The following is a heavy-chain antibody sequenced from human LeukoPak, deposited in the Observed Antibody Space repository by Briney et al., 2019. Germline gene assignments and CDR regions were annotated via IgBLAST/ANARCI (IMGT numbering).Heavy chain of an antibody. CDR3: AATSDIVATIGFIY. V-gene: IGHV1-69*13. J-gene: IGHJ4*02. CDR2: IIPIFGTA. CDR1: GGTFSNYA. D-gene: IGHD5-12*01. Sequence: ASVKVSRKASGGTFSNYAISWVRQAPGQGLEWMGAIIPIFGTANYAQKFQGRVTITADESTSTAYMELSSLRSEDTAVYYCAATSDIVATIGFIYWGQGTLVTVSS.